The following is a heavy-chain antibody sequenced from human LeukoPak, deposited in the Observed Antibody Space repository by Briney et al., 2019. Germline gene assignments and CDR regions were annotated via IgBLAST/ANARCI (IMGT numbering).Heavy chain of an antibody. CDR3: AREAEGLDY. J-gene: IGHJ4*02. CDR1: RLTFSSYA. Sequence: PGGSLRLSCAASRLTFSSYAMHWVRQAPGKGLEWIAIISYDGGIEYYVDSVKGRFTISRDNSKHTLYLQMNSLRTEDTAVYYCAREAEGLDYWGQGTLVTVSS. V-gene: IGHV3-30*04. CDR2: ISYDGGIE. D-gene: IGHD2-15*01.